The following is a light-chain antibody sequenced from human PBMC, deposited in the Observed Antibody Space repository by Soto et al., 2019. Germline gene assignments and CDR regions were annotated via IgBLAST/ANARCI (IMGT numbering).Light chain of an antibody. Sequence: PGDRATLSCRASQSVSSYLAWYQQKRGQAPRLLMYGASSRATGIPDRFSGSGSGTDFTLTISSLDPEDFAVYYCQQRSNRPLTFGQGTRLEIK. CDR3: QQRSNRPLT. CDR1: QSVSSY. V-gene: IGKV3-11*01. J-gene: IGKJ5*01. CDR2: GAS.